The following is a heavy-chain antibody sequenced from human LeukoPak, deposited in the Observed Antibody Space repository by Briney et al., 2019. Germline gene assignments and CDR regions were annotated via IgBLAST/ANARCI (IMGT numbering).Heavy chain of an antibody. V-gene: IGHV3-74*03. CDR3: ARNQQLGGHSYYYYGMDV. CDR1: GFTISNYW. Sequence: GGSLRLSCVGSGFTISNYWMHWVRQAPGTGLVWVSRIHPDGSITTYADSVKGRFTISRDNTKNTLYLQMNSLRADDTAIYYCARNQQLGGHSYYYYGMDVWGQGTTVTVSS. CDR2: IHPDGSIT. J-gene: IGHJ6*02. D-gene: IGHD3-16*01.